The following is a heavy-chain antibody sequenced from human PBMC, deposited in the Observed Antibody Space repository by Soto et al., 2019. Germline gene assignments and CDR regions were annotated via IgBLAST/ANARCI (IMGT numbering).Heavy chain of an antibody. J-gene: IGHJ6*03. CDR3: AKEAAAGIFNYYMDV. CDR1: GFTFSSYG. CDR2: ISYDGSNK. Sequence: GGSLRLSCAASGFTFSSYGMHWVRQAPGKGLEWVAVISYDGSNKYYADSVKGRFTISRDNSKNTLYLQMNSLRAEDTAVYYCAKEAAAGIFNYYMDVWGKGTTVTVSS. D-gene: IGHD6-13*01. V-gene: IGHV3-30*18.